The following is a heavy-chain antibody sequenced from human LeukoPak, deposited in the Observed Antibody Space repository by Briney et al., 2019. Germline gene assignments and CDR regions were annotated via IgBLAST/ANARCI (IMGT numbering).Heavy chain of an antibody. Sequence: ASVKVSCKASGGTFSSYAISWVRQAPGQGLEWMGRIIPIFGTANYAQKFQGRVTITTDESTSTAYMELSSLRSEDTAVYYCARDRRFGDPLDYWGQGTLVTVSS. V-gene: IGHV1-69*05. D-gene: IGHD3-10*01. CDR3: ARDRRFGDPLDY. CDR2: IIPIFGTA. J-gene: IGHJ4*02. CDR1: GGTFSSYA.